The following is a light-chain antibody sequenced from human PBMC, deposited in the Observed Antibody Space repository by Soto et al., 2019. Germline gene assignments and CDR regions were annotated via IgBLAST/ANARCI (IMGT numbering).Light chain of an antibody. V-gene: IGKV2D-29*01. CDR1: QSLLHSDGKTY. CDR2: EVS. Sequence: VMTQTPLSLSVTPGQPASISCKSSQSLLHSDGKTYLYWYLQRSGQPPQLLIHEVSNRFSGVPDRLSGSGSETDFTLEISRVEAEDVGIYYCMQSIQLPRTFGQGTKVEIK. CDR3: MQSIQLPRT. J-gene: IGKJ1*01.